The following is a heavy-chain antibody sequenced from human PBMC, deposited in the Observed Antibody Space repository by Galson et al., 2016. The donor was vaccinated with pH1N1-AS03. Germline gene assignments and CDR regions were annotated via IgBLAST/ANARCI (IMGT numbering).Heavy chain of an antibody. CDR3: ARATAVGPPYFDY. J-gene: IGHJ4*02. CDR1: SGSISSYS. Sequence: LSLTCTVSSGSISSYSWNWIRQPPGKGLEWVGSIYSIGGTNYNPSLESRITISVETSKNQFSLKLRSVTAADTAVYYCARATAVGPPYFDYWGQGTVATVSS. V-gene: IGHV4-59*01. CDR2: IYSIGGT. D-gene: IGHD6-13*01.